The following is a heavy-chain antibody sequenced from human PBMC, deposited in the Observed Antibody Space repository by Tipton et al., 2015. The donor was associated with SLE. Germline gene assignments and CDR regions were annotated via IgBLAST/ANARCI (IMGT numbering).Heavy chain of an antibody. J-gene: IGHJ5*02. CDR2: ISYDGRT. V-gene: IGHV4-28*01. Sequence: TLSLTCNVSVYSISSSHWWGWIRQPPGKGLEWIGFISYDGRTKYNPSLKSRVTISLDTSKNQFSLKLNSVTAADTAVYYCARSTDQNWFDPWGQGTLVTVSS. CDR1: VYSISSSHW. CDR3: ARSTDQNWFDP. D-gene: IGHD4-17*01.